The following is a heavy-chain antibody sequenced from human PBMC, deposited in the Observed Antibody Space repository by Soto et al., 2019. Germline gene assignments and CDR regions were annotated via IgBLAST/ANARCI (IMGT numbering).Heavy chain of an antibody. Sequence: GASVKVSCKASGYTFTGYYMHWVRQAPGQGLEWMGWINPNSGGTNYAQKFQGRVTMTRDTSISTAYMELSRLRSDDTAVYYCARMYDSSGYYSFWAQGTLVTVSS. D-gene: IGHD3-22*01. V-gene: IGHV1-2*02. CDR2: INPNSGGT. CDR1: GYTFTGYY. J-gene: IGHJ4*02. CDR3: ARMYDSSGYYSF.